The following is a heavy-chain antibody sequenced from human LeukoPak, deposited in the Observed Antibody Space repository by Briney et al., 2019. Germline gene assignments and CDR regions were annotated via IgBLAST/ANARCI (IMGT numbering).Heavy chain of an antibody. Sequence: GGSLRLSCAASGFTFSSYWMSWVRQAPGKGLEWVVNIKQDGSEKYYVDSVKGRFTISRDNAKNSLYLQMNSLRAEDTAVYYCARYTTAGYSSGWYGPSFDYWGQGTLVTVSS. CDR1: GFTFSSYW. CDR3: ARYTTAGYSSGWYGPSFDY. J-gene: IGHJ4*02. CDR2: IKQDGSEK. V-gene: IGHV3-7*01. D-gene: IGHD6-19*01.